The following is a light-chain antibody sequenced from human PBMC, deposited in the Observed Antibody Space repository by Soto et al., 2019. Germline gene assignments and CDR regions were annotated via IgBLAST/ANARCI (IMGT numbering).Light chain of an antibody. Sequence: QSVLTQPPSAAGTPGQRVIISCSGSTSNIGTNHVNWYQQFPGTAPKLLIFATDRRPSGVPARFSGSKSGTSASLAISGLQSADEADYYCSSYTSSSTVGVFGTGTKVTVL. CDR1: TSNIGTNH. V-gene: IGLV1-44*01. J-gene: IGLJ1*01. CDR2: ATD. CDR3: SSYTSSSTVGV.